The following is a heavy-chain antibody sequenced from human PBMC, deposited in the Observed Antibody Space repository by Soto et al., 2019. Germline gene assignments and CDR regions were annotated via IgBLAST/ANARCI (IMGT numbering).Heavy chain of an antibody. CDR3: ARSPDSSGYYPRWYYYGMDV. V-gene: IGHV4-4*02. J-gene: IGHJ6*02. CDR2: IYHSGST. CDR1: GGSISSSNW. Sequence: SETLSLTCAVSGGSISSSNWWSWVRQPPGKGMEWIGEIYHSGSTNYNPSLKSQVTISVDKSKNQFTLKLSFVTAADTAVFYCARSPDSSGYYPRWYYYGMDVWGQGTTVT. D-gene: IGHD3-22*01.